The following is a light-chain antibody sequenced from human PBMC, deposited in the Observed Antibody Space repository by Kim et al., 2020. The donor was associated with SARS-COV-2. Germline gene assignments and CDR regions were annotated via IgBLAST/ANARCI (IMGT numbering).Light chain of an antibody. CDR2: AAS. CDR3: QQLNSYSVA. CDR1: QGISSY. V-gene: IGKV1-9*01. J-gene: IGKJ1*01. Sequence: IQLTQSPSSLSASLGDRVTITCRASQGISSYLAWYQQKPGKAPKLLIYAASTLQSGVPSRFSGSGSGTDFTLTISSLQPEDFATYYCQQLNSYSVAFGQGTKVDIK.